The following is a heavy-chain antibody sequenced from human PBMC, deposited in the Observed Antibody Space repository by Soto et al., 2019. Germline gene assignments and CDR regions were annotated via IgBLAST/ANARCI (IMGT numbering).Heavy chain of an antibody. CDR1: GFTFSSYG. V-gene: IGHV3-33*01. Sequence: QVQLVESGGGVVQPGRSLRLSCAASGFTFSSYGMHWVRQAPGKGLEWVAVIWYDGSNKYYADSVKGRFTISRDNSKNTLYLQMNSLRAEDTAVYYCARDPSDYGGNYGMDVWGQGTTVTVSS. CDR2: IWYDGSNK. J-gene: IGHJ6*02. CDR3: ARDPSDYGGNYGMDV. D-gene: IGHD4-17*01.